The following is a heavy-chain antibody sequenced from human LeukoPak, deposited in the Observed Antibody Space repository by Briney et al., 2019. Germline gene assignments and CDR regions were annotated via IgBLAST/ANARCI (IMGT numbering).Heavy chain of an antibody. D-gene: IGHD3-22*01. V-gene: IGHV4-61*08. Sequence: SETLSLTCTVSGGSISSGDYYWSWIRQPPGKGLEWIGYIYYSGTTNYNPSLKSRVTISVDTSKNQFSLKLSSVTAADTAVYYCAREYYDSRGYHPFDYWGQGTLVTVSS. CDR1: GGSISSGDYY. CDR3: AREYYDSRGYHPFDY. J-gene: IGHJ4*02. CDR2: IYYSGTT.